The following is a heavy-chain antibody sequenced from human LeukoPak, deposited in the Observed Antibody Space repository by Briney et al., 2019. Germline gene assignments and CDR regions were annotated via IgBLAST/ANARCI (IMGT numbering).Heavy chain of an antibody. D-gene: IGHD5-18*01. J-gene: IGHJ4*02. CDR3: ARGDPDTAMVSHFDY. CDR2: INPSGGST. CDR1: GYTFTSYY. V-gene: IGHV1-46*01. Sequence: GSSVKVSCKASGYTFTSYYMHWVRQAPGQGLEWMGIINPSGGSTNYAQKFQGRVTITADKSTSTAYMELSSLRSEDTAVYYCARGDPDTAMVSHFDYWGQGTLVTVSS.